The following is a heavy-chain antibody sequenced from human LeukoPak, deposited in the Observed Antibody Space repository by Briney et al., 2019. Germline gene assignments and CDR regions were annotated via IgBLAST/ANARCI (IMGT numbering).Heavy chain of an antibody. CDR2: IRYGGSDK. V-gene: IGHV3-30*02. CDR1: GFTFSRFG. D-gene: IGHD2-15*01. CDR3: AKARGGRTDC. Sequence: GGSLRLSCAASGFTFSRFGMQWVRQAPGKGLEWVSFIRYGGSDKYYADFVKGRFTISRDNSKDTLYLQMNSLRAEDTAVYYRAKARGGRTDCWGQGTLVTVSS. J-gene: IGHJ4*02.